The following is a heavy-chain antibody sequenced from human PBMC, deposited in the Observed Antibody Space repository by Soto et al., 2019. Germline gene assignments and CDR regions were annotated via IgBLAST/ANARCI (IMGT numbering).Heavy chain of an antibody. CDR2: IIPILGIA. J-gene: IGHJ4*02. CDR3: ARYSSSWFYFDY. CDR1: GGTFSSYT. Sequence: SVKVSCKASGGTFSSYTISWVRQAPGQGLEWMGRIIPILGIANYAQKFQGRVTITADKSTSTAYMELSSLRSEDTAVYYCARYSSSWFYFDYWGQGTLVTVSS. V-gene: IGHV1-69*02. D-gene: IGHD6-13*01.